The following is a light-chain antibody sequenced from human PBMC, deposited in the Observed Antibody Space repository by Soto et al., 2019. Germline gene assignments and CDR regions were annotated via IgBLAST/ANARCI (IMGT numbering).Light chain of an antibody. V-gene: IGKV3-20*01. CDR1: QRVSSSY. Sequence: EIVLTQPPGILSLSQGERDTLSCRASQRVSSSYLAWYQQKPGQAPMLLIYGASSRATGIPDSFSCSGSGTDFTLTISRLEPEDFAVYYCKQSGSSPPPFGPGTKVDIK. J-gene: IGKJ3*01. CDR3: KQSGSSPPP. CDR2: GAS.